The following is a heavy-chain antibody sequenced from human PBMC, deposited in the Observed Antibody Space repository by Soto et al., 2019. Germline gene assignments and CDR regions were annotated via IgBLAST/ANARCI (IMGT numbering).Heavy chain of an antibody. D-gene: IGHD2-8*01. J-gene: IGHJ4*02. V-gene: IGHV4-30-4*01. CDR3: ARHEGNGNVWPLDY. Sequence: LSLTCTVSGGSVTSDEDYWTWIRQSPGKGLEWIGYISNSGSTYYMPSLRSRVTLSVDTSKNQFSLRLTSVTAEDTAVYYCARHEGNGNVWPLDYWGQGILVTVSS. CDR1: GGSVTSDEDY. CDR2: ISNSGST.